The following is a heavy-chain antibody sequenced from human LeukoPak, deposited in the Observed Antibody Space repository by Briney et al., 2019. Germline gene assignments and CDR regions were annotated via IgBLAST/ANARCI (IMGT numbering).Heavy chain of an antibody. CDR1: GYTFTGYY. D-gene: IGHD2-8*01. V-gene: IGHV1-2*02. CDR2: INPNSGGT. Sequence: GASVKVSCKASGYTFTGYYMHWVRQAPGQGLEWMGWINPNSGGTNYAQKFQGRVTMTRDTSISTAYMELSSLRSDDTAVYYCARDLLGRINGGSNYFGMEVWGQGTTVTVSS. CDR3: ARDLLGRINGGSNYFGMEV. J-gene: IGHJ6*02.